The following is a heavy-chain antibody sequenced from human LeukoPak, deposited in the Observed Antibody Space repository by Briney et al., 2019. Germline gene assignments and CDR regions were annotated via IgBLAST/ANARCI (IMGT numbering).Heavy chain of an antibody. V-gene: IGHV4-59*01. Sequence: SETLSLTCTVSGDFISRYYWRWIRQSPGKGLEWIGYVYERGGTNYNPSLQSRAIISANTSKNQFALKVTSVTAADPAVYYCARASDSGDWHLGYWGQGTLVTVSS. D-gene: IGHD2-21*02. CDR1: GDFISRYY. CDR2: VYERGGT. CDR3: ARASDSGDWHLGY. J-gene: IGHJ4*02.